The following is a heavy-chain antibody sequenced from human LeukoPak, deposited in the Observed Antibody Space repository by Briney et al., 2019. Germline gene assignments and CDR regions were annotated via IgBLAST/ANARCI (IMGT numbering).Heavy chain of an antibody. Sequence: SETLSLTCTVSGGSISSYYWSWIRQPPGKGLEWIGYIYYSGSTNYNPSLKSRVTISVDTSKNQFSLKLSSVTAADTAVYYCARLIRMSWFDPWGQGTLVTVSS. CDR1: GGSISSYY. D-gene: IGHD3-10*01. J-gene: IGHJ5*02. CDR3: ARLIRMSWFDP. CDR2: IYYSGST. V-gene: IGHV4-59*08.